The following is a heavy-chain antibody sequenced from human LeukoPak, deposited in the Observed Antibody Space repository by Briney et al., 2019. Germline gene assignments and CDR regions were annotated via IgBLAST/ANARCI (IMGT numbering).Heavy chain of an antibody. J-gene: IGHJ4*02. D-gene: IGHD2/OR15-2a*01. CDR3: ARVADSRALYYFDY. CDR2: IYYSGST. V-gene: IGHV4-59*01. Sequence: SQTLSLTCTVSARSISSYYSSWIRQPPGKGLGWVGYIYYSGSTNYNPSLTSRVTISVDTSKNQCSLKLSSVTAADTAVYYCARVADSRALYYFDYWGQGTLVTVSS. CDR1: ARSISSYY.